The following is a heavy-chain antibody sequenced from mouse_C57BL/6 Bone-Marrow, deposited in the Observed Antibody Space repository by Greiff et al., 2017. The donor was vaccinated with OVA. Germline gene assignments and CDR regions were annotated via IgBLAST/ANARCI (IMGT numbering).Heavy chain of an antibody. D-gene: IGHD1-1*01. CDR3: ARVRVYYWYFDV. Sequence: QVQLQQSGAELARPGASVKLSCKASGYTFKSYGISWVKQRTGQGLEWIGGIYPRSGNTYYNEKFQGKATLTADKSSSTAYMELRSLTSQDSAVYFCARVRVYYWYFDVWGTGTTVTVSS. V-gene: IGHV1-81*01. CDR2: IYPRSGNT. J-gene: IGHJ1*03. CDR1: GYTFKSYG.